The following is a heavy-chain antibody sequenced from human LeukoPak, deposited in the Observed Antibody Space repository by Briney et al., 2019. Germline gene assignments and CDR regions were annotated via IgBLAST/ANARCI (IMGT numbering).Heavy chain of an antibody. CDR1: GFTFSSYW. Sequence: GGSLRLSCAASGFTFSSYWMHWVRQAPGKGLVWVSRINGDGRSTTYADSVKGRFTISRDNAKNTLYLQMNSLRAEDTAVYYCARSVTMIRDYYYYYGMDVWGQGTTVTVSS. J-gene: IGHJ6*02. D-gene: IGHD3-10*01. CDR2: INGDGRST. CDR3: ARSVTMIRDYYYYYGMDV. V-gene: IGHV3-74*01.